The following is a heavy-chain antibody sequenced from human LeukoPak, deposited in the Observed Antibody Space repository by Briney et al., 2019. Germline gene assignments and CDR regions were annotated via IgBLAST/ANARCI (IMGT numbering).Heavy chain of an antibody. CDR3: ARRMGAYYYMDV. CDR2: INWNGGST. D-gene: IGHD3-16*01. CDR1: GFTFDDYG. Sequence: GGSLGLSCAASGFTFDDYGMSWVRQAPGRGLEWVSGINWNGGSTGYADSVKGRFTISRDNAKNSLSLQMNSLRAEDTAFYYCARRMGAYYYMDVWGTGTTVTVSS. J-gene: IGHJ6*03. V-gene: IGHV3-20*04.